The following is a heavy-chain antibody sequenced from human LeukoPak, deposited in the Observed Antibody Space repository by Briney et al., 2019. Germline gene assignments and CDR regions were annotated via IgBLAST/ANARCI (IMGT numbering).Heavy chain of an antibody. J-gene: IGHJ4*02. CDR1: GGSISSYY. D-gene: IGHD6-6*01. Sequence: SETLSLTCTVSGGSISSYYWSWIRQPAGKGLEWIGRIYSSGSTNYNPSLKSRLTMSVDTSKNQFSLTLTSVTAADTAVYYCARADSSSSRSFDYWGQGTLVTVSS. CDR2: IYSSGST. V-gene: IGHV4-4*07. CDR3: ARADSSSSRSFDY.